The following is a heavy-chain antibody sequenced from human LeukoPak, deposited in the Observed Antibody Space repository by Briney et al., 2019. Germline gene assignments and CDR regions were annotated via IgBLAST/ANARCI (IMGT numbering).Heavy chain of an antibody. J-gene: IGHJ4*02. CDR3: ARVGSSYGGNRYFDY. CDR1: GGTSSSYA. Sequence: ASVKVSCKASGGTSSSYAISWVRQAPGQGLEWMGGIIPIFGTANYAQKFQGRVTITADKSTSTAYMELSSLRSEDTAVYYCARVGSSYGGNRYFDYWGQGTLVTVSS. CDR2: IIPIFGTA. D-gene: IGHD4-23*01. V-gene: IGHV1-69*06.